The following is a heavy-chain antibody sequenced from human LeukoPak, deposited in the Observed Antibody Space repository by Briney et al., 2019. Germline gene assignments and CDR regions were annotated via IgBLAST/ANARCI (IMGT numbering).Heavy chain of an antibody. D-gene: IGHD1-26*01. CDR1: GDSVSSKSVP. Sequence: SQTLSLTFAISGDSVSSKSVPWNWIRQSPSRGLEWLGSTYYRSKRSNDYAVSVRSRIIVNPDTSKNQFSLKLNSVTPEDTAIYFCARAVGGTLDYRGQGALGTVSS. J-gene: IGHJ4*02. V-gene: IGHV6-1*01. CDR2: TYYRSKRSN. CDR3: ARAVGGTLDY.